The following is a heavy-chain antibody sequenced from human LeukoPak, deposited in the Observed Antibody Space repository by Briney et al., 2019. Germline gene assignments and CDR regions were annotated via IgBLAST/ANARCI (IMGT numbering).Heavy chain of an antibody. J-gene: IGHJ4*02. CDR1: AFTFRTYG. V-gene: IGHV3-33*01. Sequence: GRSLRLSCAASAFTFRTYGMHWVRQTPGKGLEWVAVIWSVGSNEGYADSVKGRFTISRDNSKNTLYLQMNSLRAEDTAVYYCASLAAAGSDYWGQGTLVTVSS. CDR2: IWSVGSNE. D-gene: IGHD6-13*01. CDR3: ASLAAAGSDY.